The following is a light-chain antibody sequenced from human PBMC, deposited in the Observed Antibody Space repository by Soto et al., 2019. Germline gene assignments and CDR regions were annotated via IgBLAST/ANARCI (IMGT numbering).Light chain of an antibody. V-gene: IGKV3-15*01. CDR1: QNISSY. J-gene: IGKJ4*01. CDR2: GAS. CDR3: QKYNEWPLT. Sequence: IVLTQSPATLSLSPGRRATLSCRASQNISSYLIWYQQKPGQAPRLLIYGASTRATGIPARFSGSGSGTEGTITISSLQSEDGAVYYCQKYNEWPLTFGGGTKVDIK.